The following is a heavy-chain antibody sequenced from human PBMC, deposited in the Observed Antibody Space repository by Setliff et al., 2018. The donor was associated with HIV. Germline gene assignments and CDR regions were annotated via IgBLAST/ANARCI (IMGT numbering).Heavy chain of an antibody. J-gene: IGHJ4*03. Sequence: SVKVSCKGGFTSNYAVNWARQAPGGGLEWMGEIIPMFHRTQYAQRFQGRVTFTTDESTNIAYMDMSSLRSDDTGIYYCARGRMAAAGMFIPRALDYWGRGTLVTVSS. CDR3: ARGRMAAAGMFIPRALDY. CDR1: GFTSNYA. D-gene: IGHD6-13*01. CDR2: IIPMFHRT. V-gene: IGHV1-69*05.